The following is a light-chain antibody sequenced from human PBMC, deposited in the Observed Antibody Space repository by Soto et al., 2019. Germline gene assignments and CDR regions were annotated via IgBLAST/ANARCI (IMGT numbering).Light chain of an antibody. CDR1: QSISSY. V-gene: IGKV1-39*01. J-gene: IGKJ1*01. CDR2: AAS. CDR3: QQANSFPWT. Sequence: DSKMTQSPSSLSASVRDRVTITCRASQSISSYLNWYQQKPGKAPKLLIYAASSLQSGVPSRFSGSGSGTDFTLTISSLQPEDFATYYCQQANSFPWTFGQGTKVDI.